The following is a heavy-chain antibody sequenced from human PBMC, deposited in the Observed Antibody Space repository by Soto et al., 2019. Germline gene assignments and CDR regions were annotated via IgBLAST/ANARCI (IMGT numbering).Heavy chain of an antibody. Sequence: ASVKVSCKASGYTFTGYYMHWVRQAPGQGLEWMGWINPNSGGTNYAQKFQGRVTMTRDTSIRTAYMELSRLRSDDTAVYYCASSALPSLEVADYDYGMDVSGQGTTVTVSS. D-gene: IGHD6-19*01. CDR1: GYTFTGYY. CDR2: INPNSGGT. J-gene: IGHJ6*02. CDR3: ASSALPSLEVADYDYGMDV. V-gene: IGHV1-2*02.